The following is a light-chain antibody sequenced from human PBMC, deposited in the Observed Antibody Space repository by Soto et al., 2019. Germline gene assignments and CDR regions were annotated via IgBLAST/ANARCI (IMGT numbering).Light chain of an antibody. V-gene: IGLV1-51*02. J-gene: IGLJ3*02. CDR2: END. CDR1: SSNIGKNF. CDR3: ASWDSSLDGVL. Sequence: QSVLTQPPSVSAAPGQNVAISCSGGSSNIGKNFVSWHQQVPGAAPKVLIYENDKRLSGIPDRFSGSRSGTSVTLAITGLQTGDEADYYCASWDSSLDGVLFGGGTKLTVL.